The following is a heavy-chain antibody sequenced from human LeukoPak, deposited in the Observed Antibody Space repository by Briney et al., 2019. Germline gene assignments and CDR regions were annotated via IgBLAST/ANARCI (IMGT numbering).Heavy chain of an antibody. V-gene: IGHV1-46*01. CDR2: IKPSSGST. Sequence: SVQLSCKASGYPHTSHKIHCVRQAPTQGLEWMGIIKPSSGSTVYAQKFQGRVTMTRDTSTSTVYMELSRLTYVDTAVYYCARDDGTYSVDYWGQGTLVTVTS. CDR3: ARDDGTYSVDY. D-gene: IGHD1-26*01. CDR1: GYPHTSHK. J-gene: IGHJ4*02.